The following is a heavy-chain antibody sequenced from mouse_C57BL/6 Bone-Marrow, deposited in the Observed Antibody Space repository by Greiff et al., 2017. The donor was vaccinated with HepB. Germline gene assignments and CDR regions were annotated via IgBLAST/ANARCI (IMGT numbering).Heavy chain of an antibody. CDR3: ARRGDYYYGNLYYFDY. Sequence: QVQLKQSGAELVRPGASVKLSCKASGYTFTDYYINWVKQRPGQGLEWIARIYPGSGNTYYNEKFKGKATLTAEKSSSTAYMQLSSLTSEDSAVYFCARRGDYYYGNLYYFDYWGQGTTLTVSS. D-gene: IGHD2-1*01. CDR1: GYTFTDYY. CDR2: IYPGSGNT. J-gene: IGHJ2*01. V-gene: IGHV1-76*01.